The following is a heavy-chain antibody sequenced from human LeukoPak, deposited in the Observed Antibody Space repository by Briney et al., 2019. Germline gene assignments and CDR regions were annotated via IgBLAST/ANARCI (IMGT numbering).Heavy chain of an antibody. CDR3: SGGGSGWYSNY. CDR1: GFTFSSYW. Sequence: GGSLRLSCVASGFTFSSYWMHWVRQDPRKGLVWVSRINTDGSSTNYADSVKGRFTISRDNAKNTLYLQMNNLRAEDTAVYYCSGGGSGWYSNYWGQGTLVTVSS. CDR2: INTDGSST. D-gene: IGHD6-19*01. V-gene: IGHV3-74*01. J-gene: IGHJ4*02.